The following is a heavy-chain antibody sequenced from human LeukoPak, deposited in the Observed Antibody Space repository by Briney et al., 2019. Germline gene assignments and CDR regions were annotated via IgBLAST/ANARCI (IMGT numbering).Heavy chain of an antibody. D-gene: IGHD3-22*01. Sequence: SETLSLTCTVSGGSIFRHYWNWLPQPPGKGVEWIGYIYSNGITSYNASLRSRGTISIATPKNQFSLRLRSVTAADTAIYYCARRAYYDSSGYSPASGYFDLWGRGTLVSVSS. V-gene: IGHV4-4*08. CDR1: GGSIFRHY. CDR3: ARRAYYDSSGYSPASGYFDL. J-gene: IGHJ2*01. CDR2: IYSNGIT.